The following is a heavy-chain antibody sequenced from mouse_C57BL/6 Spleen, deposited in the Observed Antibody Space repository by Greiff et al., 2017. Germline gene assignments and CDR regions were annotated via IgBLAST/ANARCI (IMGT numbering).Heavy chain of an antibody. V-gene: IGHV3-6*01. J-gene: IGHJ1*03. CDR1: GYSITSGYY. CDR3: AREEGFDV. Sequence: EVKLQESGPGLVKPSQSLSLTCSVTGYSITSGYYWNWLRQFPGNKLEWMGYISYDGSNNYNPSLKNRISITRDTSKNQFFLKLNTVTTEDTATYYCAREEGFDVWGTGTTVTVSS. CDR2: ISYDGSN.